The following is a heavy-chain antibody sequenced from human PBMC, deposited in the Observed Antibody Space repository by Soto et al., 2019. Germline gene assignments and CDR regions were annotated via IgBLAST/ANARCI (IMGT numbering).Heavy chain of an antibody. Sequence: PGESLKISCKGSGYSFNSNWIGWVRQMPGKGLERMGIIYPGDSDTRYSPSFQGQVTISADKSITTAYLQWSSLRASDSAMYYCARLFDTSGWYDYWGQGTLVT. CDR2: IYPGDSDT. V-gene: IGHV5-51*01. D-gene: IGHD6-19*01. CDR3: ARLFDTSGWYDY. J-gene: IGHJ4*02. CDR1: GYSFNSNW.